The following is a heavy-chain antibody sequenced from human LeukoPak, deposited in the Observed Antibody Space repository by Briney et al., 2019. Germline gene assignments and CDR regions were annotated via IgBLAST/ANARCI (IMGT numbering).Heavy chain of an antibody. D-gene: IGHD6-13*01. CDR2: IYYSGST. Sequence: SETLSLTCTVSGYSISSSSYYWGWIRQPPGKGLEWIGSIYYSGSTYYNPSLKSRVTISVDTSKNQFSLKLSSVTAADTAVYYCARVVVSSSWHYYYYMDVWGKGTTVTVSS. CDR1: GYSISSSSYY. J-gene: IGHJ6*03. CDR3: ARVVVSSSWHYYYYMDV. V-gene: IGHV4-39*07.